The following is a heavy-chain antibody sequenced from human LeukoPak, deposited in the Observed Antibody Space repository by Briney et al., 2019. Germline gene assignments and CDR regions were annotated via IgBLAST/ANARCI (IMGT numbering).Heavy chain of an antibody. Sequence: ASVKGSCKASGYTFTAYYMHWVRQPPGQRLEWMGRITPNSGGTNYAQKFQGRVTMTRDTSISTAYMELSRLRSDDTAVYYCARPTKHDYSKPLDYWGQGTLVTVSS. CDR3: ARPTKHDYSKPLDY. CDR1: GYTFTAYY. J-gene: IGHJ4*02. V-gene: IGHV1-2*06. CDR2: ITPNSGGT. D-gene: IGHD4-11*01.